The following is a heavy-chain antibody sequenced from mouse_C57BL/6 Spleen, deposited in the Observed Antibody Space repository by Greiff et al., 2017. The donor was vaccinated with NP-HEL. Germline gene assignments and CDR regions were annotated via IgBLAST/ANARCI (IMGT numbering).Heavy chain of an antibody. Sequence: QVQLQQSGAELVRPGTSVKLSCKASGYTFTSYWMHWVKQRPGQGLEWIGVIDPSDSYTNYNQKFKGKATLTVDTSSSTAYMQLSSLTSEDSAVYYCARPYGSSFDVWGTGTTVTVSS. CDR1: GYTFTSYW. CDR2: IDPSDSYT. CDR3: ARPYGSSFDV. D-gene: IGHD1-1*01. V-gene: IGHV1-59*01. J-gene: IGHJ1*03.